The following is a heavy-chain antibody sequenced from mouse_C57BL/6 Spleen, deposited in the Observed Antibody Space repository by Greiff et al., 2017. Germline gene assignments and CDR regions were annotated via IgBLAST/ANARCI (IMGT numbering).Heavy chain of an antibody. Sequence: EVQRVESEGGLVQPGSSMKLSCTASGFTFSDYYMAWVRQVPEKGLEWVANINYDGSSTYYLDSLKSRFIISRDNAKNILYLQMSSLKSEDTATYYCARDPGHYYGSSHYFDYWGQGTTLTVSS. CDR3: ARDPGHYYGSSHYFDY. D-gene: IGHD1-1*01. J-gene: IGHJ2*01. CDR1: GFTFSDYY. V-gene: IGHV5-16*01. CDR2: INYDGSST.